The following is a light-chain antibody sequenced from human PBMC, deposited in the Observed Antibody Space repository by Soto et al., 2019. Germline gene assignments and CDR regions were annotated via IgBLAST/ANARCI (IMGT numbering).Light chain of an antibody. Sequence: QSILTQPPSASGTPGQRVTISCSNVGSNSVHWYQHLPGTAPKFLIYNNYQRPSGVPDRFSGSKSDTSASLAISGLRSEDEGDYYCATWDDSLSAVVFGGGTKLTVL. V-gene: IGLV1-47*01. CDR3: ATWDDSLSAVV. CDR2: NNY. CDR1: SNVGSNS. J-gene: IGLJ2*01.